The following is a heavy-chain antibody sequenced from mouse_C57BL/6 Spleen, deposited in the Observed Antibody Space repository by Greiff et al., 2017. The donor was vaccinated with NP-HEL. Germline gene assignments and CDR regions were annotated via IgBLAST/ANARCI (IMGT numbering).Heavy chain of an antibody. V-gene: IGHV5-12*01. CDR2: ISNGGGST. J-gene: IGHJ4*01. D-gene: IGHD1-1*02. CDR1: GFTFSDYY. Sequence: EVMLVESGGGLVQPGGSLKLSCAASGFTFSDYYMYWVRQTPEKRLEWVAYISNGGGSTYYPDTVKGRITISRDNAKNTLYLKLSRLKSEDTAMYYCARHGVGYAMDDWGQGTSVTVSA. CDR3: ARHGVGYAMDD.